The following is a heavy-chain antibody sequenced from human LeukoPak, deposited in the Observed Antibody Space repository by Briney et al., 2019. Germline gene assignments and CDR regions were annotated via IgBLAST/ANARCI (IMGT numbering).Heavy chain of an antibody. CDR2: LSVSGDRT. D-gene: IGHD6-13*01. CDR1: GFNFTSYA. Sequence: PGGSLRLSCAASGFNFTSYAMGWVRQAPGKGLEWVSDLSVSGDRTYHADSVKGRFTISRDNSKNTLYLQMNSLRAEDTAVYYCAKEGRSSWYFHEVDCRGQGTLVTVSS. J-gene: IGHJ4*02. CDR3: AKEGRSSWYFHEVDC. V-gene: IGHV3-23*01.